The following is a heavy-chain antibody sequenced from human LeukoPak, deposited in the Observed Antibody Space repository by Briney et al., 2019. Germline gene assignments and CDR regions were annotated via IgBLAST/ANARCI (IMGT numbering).Heavy chain of an antibody. CDR3: VSPRGFSYGYFDY. D-gene: IGHD5-18*01. V-gene: IGHV4-39*01. J-gene: IGHJ4*02. CDR2: IYYSKNT. CDR1: GGSISSSSAY. Sequence: SETQSLTCTVSGGSISSSSAYWGWLRQPPGKGLEWIGSIYYSKNTYYNPSLKSRVTISADTSKNQFSLTLGSVSATDTAVYYCVSPRGFSYGYFDYWGQGTLVTVSS.